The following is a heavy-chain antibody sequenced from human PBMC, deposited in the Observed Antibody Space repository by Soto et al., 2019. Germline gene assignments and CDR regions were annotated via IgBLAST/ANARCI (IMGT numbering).Heavy chain of an antibody. CDR3: AREGGSPPDIVVVVAATYFDY. J-gene: IGHJ4*02. CDR2: IWYDGSNK. CDR1: GFTFSSYG. D-gene: IGHD2-15*01. V-gene: IGHV3-33*01. Sequence: PGGSLRLCCSSSGFTFSSYGMHWVRQAPGKGLEWVAVIWYDGSNKYYADSVKGRFTISRDNSKNTLYLQMNSLRAEDTAVYYCAREGGSPPDIVVVVAATYFDYWGQGTLVTVSS.